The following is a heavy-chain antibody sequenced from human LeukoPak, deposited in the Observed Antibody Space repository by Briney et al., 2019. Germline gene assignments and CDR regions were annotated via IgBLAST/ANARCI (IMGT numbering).Heavy chain of an antibody. J-gene: IGHJ6*02. D-gene: IGHD2-15*01. CDR1: GGSISSYY. CDR2: IYYSGST. CDR3: ARADKRGYYYGMDV. V-gene: IGHV4-59*01. Sequence: PSETLSLTCTVSGGSISSYYWSWIRQPPGKGLEWIGYIYYSGSTNYNPSLKSRVTISVDTSKNQFSLKLSSVTAADTAVYYCARADKRGYYYGMDVWGQGTTVTVSS.